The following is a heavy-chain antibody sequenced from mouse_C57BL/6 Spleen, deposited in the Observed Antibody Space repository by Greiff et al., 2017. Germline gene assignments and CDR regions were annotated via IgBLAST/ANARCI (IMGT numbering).Heavy chain of an antibody. V-gene: IGHV1-26*01. CDR1: GYTFTDYY. Sequence: EVQLQQSGPELVKPGASVKISCKASGYTFTDYYMNWVKQSHGKSLEWVGDINPNNGGTSYNQKFKGKATLTVDKSSSTAYMDLRSLTSEDSAVYYCATPFAYWGQGTLVTVSA. J-gene: IGHJ3*01. CDR3: ATPFAY. CDR2: INPNNGGT.